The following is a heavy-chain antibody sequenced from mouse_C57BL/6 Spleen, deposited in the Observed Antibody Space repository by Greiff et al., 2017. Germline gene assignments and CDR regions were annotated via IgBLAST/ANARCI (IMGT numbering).Heavy chain of an antibody. D-gene: IGHD3-2*02. CDR3: VSHEGSAYPY. CDR1: GFSFNTYA. CDR2: IRSKSNNYAT. J-gene: IGHJ3*01. V-gene: IGHV10-1*01. Sequence: EVQLVESGGGLVQPTGSLTLSCAVSGFSFNTYAMNWVRQAPGKGLVWVALIRSKSNNYATYYVDSVKDRFTISRDDTESMLYLQMNNLKTEDTAMYYRVSHEGSAYPYWGQGTLVTVSA.